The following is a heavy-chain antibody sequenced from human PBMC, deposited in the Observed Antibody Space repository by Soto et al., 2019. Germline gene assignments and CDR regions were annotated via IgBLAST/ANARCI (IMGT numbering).Heavy chain of an antibody. Sequence: GGSLRLSCAASRFPVSSNYMTWVRQAPGKGLEWVSVIYSGGATYYADSVKGRFTISRDNSKNTLYLQMNSLRAEDTAVYYCAITTSGSGSYYDNWGQGTVVTVSS. CDR1: RFPVSSNY. J-gene: IGHJ4*02. CDR2: IYSGGAT. D-gene: IGHD3-10*01. V-gene: IGHV3-66*01. CDR3: AITTSGSGSYYDN.